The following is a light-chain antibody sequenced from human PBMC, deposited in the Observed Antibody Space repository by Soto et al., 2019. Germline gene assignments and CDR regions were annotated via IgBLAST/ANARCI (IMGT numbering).Light chain of an antibody. CDR3: QQYNNGHV. Sequence: EIVMPQSPATLSVSPGERATLSCRASQSVSSNLAWYQQKPGQAPRLLIYGASTRATGIPARFSGSGSGTEFTLTFSSLQSEDFAVYYCQQYNNGHVFGGGTKVEIK. CDR2: GAS. J-gene: IGKJ4*01. CDR1: QSVSSN. V-gene: IGKV3-15*01.